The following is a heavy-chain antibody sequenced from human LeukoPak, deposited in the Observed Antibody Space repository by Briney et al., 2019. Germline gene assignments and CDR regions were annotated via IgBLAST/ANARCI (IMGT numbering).Heavy chain of an antibody. CDR3: SRGPGGRRGYYPLEDSYYYYYMDV. J-gene: IGHJ6*03. Sequence: ASVKVSCKASGYTFTSSGISWVRQAPGQGRKGMGWIGAYKGNTNYAHNPQGRVPMTTDTAPGTAHMELKSLRSDATAVDYRSRGPGGRRGYYPLEDSYYYYYMDVWGKGTTVTVSS. D-gene: IGHD3-22*01. V-gene: IGHV1-18*01. CDR2: IGAYKGNT. CDR1: GYTFTSSG.